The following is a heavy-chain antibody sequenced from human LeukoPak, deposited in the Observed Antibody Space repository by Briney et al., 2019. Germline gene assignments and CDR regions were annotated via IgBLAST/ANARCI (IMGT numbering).Heavy chain of an antibody. J-gene: IGHJ2*01. D-gene: IGHD1-26*01. CDR2: ISSSSSYI. CDR1: GFTFSSYS. CDR3: AKEGVKIPTDWYFDL. Sequence: GGSLRLSCAASGFTFSSYSMNCARQAPGKGLEWVSSISSSSSYIYYAPSVKGRFTISRDNAKKSLYLQMNSLRDEETAVYYCAKEGVKIPTDWYFDLWGRGTLVTVSS. V-gene: IGHV3-21*04.